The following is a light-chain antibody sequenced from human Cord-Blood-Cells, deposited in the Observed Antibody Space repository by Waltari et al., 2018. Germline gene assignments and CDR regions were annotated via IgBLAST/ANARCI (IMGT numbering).Light chain of an antibody. CDR1: SSDVGSYNP. CDR2: EDS. CDR3: CSYAGSSTWV. V-gene: IGLV2-23*01. Sequence: QSALTPPASVSGSHGQSITISCTGTSSDVGSYNPFSWYQQNPSKAPKLMIYEDSKRPSGVSHRFSGSKSGNTASLTISGLQAEDEADYYCCSYAGSSTWVFGGGTKLTVL. J-gene: IGLJ3*02.